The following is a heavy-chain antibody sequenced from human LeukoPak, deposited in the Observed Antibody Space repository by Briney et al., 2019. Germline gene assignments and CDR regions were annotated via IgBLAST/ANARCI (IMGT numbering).Heavy chain of an antibody. D-gene: IGHD3-3*01. CDR3: AREIYDFWSGYQNWFDP. CDR2: ISANGGSA. CDR1: GFTFSTYA. Sequence: GGSLRLSCAASGFTFSTYAMSWVRQAPGKGLEWVSGISANGGSAYYTDSVKGRFTISRDNSKNTLYLQMNSLRAEDTAVYYCAREIYDFWSGYQNWFDPWGQGTLVTVSS. V-gene: IGHV3-23*01. J-gene: IGHJ5*02.